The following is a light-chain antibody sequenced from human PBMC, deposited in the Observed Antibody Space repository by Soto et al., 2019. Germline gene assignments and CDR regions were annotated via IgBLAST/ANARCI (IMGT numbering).Light chain of an antibody. CDR1: QRVSDY. CDR2: DAS. J-gene: IGKJ2*01. CDR3: EQRSIWPLYT. Sequence: DILLTQSPATLSLSPGERATLSCRASQRVSDYLAWYQQKPGQAPRLLIYDASNRATGIPARFSGSGFGTDFTLTISSLEPEDFAVYYCEQRSIWPLYTFGQGTKVDIK. V-gene: IGKV3-11*01.